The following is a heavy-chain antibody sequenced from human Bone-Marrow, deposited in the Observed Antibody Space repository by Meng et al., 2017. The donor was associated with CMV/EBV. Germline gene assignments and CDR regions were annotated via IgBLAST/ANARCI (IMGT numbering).Heavy chain of an antibody. V-gene: IGHV3-53*01. CDR2: IYSGGST. J-gene: IGHJ4*02. CDR3: ARDLGDY. Sequence: GESLKISCAASGFTFSSYGMSWVRQAPGKGLEWVSVIYSGGSTYYADSVKGRFTISRDNSKNTLYLQMNSLRAEDTAVYYCARDLGDYWGQGTLVTVSS. CDR1: GFTFSSYG.